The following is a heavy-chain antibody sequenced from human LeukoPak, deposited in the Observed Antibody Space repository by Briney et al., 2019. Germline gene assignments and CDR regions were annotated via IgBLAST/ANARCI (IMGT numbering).Heavy chain of an antibody. CDR3: VRSTAITDVDAFDI. CDR1: GFTFSHHW. CDR2: IKENENDE. V-gene: IGHV3-7*01. Sequence: GGSLRLSCAASGFTFSHHWMNWVRQAPGKGLEWVANIKENENDENYLDAVKGRFTISTDNAKNSVDLHMHSLRVEDTAVYYCVRSTAITDVDAFDIWGQGTMVTVSS. D-gene: IGHD1-20*01. J-gene: IGHJ3*02.